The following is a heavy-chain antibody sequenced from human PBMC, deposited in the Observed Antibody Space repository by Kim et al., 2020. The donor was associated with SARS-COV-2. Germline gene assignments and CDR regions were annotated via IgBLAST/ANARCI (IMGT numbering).Heavy chain of an antibody. J-gene: IGHJ6*02. Sequence: SQTLSLTCAISGDSVSSNSAAWNWIRQSPSRGLEWLGRTYYRSKWYNDYAVSVKSRITINPDTSKNQFSLQLNSVTPEDTAVYYCARDHSNPHSSSQDYYYYSMDVWGQGTTVTVSS. D-gene: IGHD6-13*01. CDR2: TYYRSKWYN. V-gene: IGHV6-1*01. CDR3: ARDHSNPHSSSQDYYYYSMDV. CDR1: GDSVSSNSAA.